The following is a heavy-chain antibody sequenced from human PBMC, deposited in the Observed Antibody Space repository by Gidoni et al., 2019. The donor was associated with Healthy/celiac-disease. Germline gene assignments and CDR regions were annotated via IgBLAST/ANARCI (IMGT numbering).Heavy chain of an antibody. V-gene: IGHV4-34*01. CDR2: INHSGST. CDR1: GGSFSGYY. D-gene: IGHD2-2*01. J-gene: IGHJ5*02. Sequence: QVQLQQWGAGLLKPSETLSLTCAVYGGSFSGYYWSWTRQPPGKELEWIGEINHSGSTNYNPSLNSRVTISVDTSKNQFSLKLSSVTAADTAVYYCARDCSSTSCYRDWFDPWGQGTLVTVSS. CDR3: ARDCSSTSCYRDWFDP.